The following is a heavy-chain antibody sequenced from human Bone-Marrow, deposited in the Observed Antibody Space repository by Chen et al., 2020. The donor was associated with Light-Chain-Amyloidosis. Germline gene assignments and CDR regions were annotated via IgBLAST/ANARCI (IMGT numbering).Heavy chain of an antibody. Sequence: QLQLQESGPGLVKPSETLSLTCTVSGVSITNSNYYWAWIRQPPGKGLEWIGSIYSGSPYYNPSLKIRFPISVDTSEIQVSMRLHSVPAAATAVYYCARSYNGRYWGFDYWGQGTPVAVSS. CDR3: ARSYNGRYWGFDY. V-gene: IGHV4-39*01. D-gene: IGHD1-26*01. CDR1: GVSITNSNYY. CDR2: IYSGSP. J-gene: IGHJ4*02.